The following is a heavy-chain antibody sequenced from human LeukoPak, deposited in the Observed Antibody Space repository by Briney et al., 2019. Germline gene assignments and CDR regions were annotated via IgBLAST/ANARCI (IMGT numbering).Heavy chain of an antibody. V-gene: IGHV4-61*01. J-gene: IGHJ6*04. CDR3: ARDQPARGYYRPYYGMYV. CDR2: IDYSGST. D-gene: IGHD3-3*01. CDR1: GGSVSSGSYY. Sequence: SETLSLTCTVSGGSVSSGSYYWSWIRQPPGKGLEWIGYIDYSGSTNYNPSLKSRVTISVDTSKTQFSLKLSSVTAADTAVYYCARDQPARGYYRPYYGMYVWGKGTTVTVSS.